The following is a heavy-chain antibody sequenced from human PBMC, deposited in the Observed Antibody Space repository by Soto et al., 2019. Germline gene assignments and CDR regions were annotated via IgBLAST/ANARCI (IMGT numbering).Heavy chain of an antibody. CDR3: VRDSGAKLSSS. Sequence: SVKVSCKASGGTFSSYRINWVRRAPGQGLEWVGGIVPIRRTADYAQTFQGRVIITADESARTSYMELRSLRSQDTAVYYCVRDSGAKLSSSWGQGTLVTVSS. V-gene: IGHV1-69*13. D-gene: IGHD6-13*01. J-gene: IGHJ4*02. CDR1: GGTFSSYR. CDR2: IVPIRRTA.